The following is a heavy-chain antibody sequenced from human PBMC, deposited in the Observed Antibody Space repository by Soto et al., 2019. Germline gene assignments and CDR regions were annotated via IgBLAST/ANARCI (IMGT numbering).Heavy chain of an antibody. CDR3: TKDPCTRSSCYFDF. J-gene: IGHJ4*02. V-gene: IGHV3-23*01. CDR1: GFTFSSHA. Sequence: EVQLLESGGGLVQPGGSLRLSCEASGFTFSSHAMSWVRQAPGKGLEWVSAIRGSDAGTFDADSVRGRFTISRDNSKNTLSLHMTSLRVEDMVIYYCTKDPCTRSSCYFDFWGQGSLVTVSS. D-gene: IGHD2-2*01. CDR2: IRGSDAGT.